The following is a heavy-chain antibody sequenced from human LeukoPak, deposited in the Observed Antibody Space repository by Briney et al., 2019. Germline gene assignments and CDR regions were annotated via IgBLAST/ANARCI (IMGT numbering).Heavy chain of an antibody. V-gene: IGHV3-33*01. Sequence: GRSLRLSCAASGFTFSSYGMYWVRQAPGKGLEWVAVIWYDGSNKYYADSVKGRFTISRDNSKNTLYLQMNSLRAEDTAVYYCARDLSDSSGWYTRYYYYGMDVWGQGTTVTVSS. CDR2: IWYDGSNK. CDR3: ARDLSDSSGWYTRYYYYGMDV. D-gene: IGHD6-19*01. J-gene: IGHJ6*02. CDR1: GFTFSSYG.